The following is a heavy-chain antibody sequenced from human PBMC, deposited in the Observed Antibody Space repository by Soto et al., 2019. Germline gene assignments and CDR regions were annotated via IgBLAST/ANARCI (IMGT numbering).Heavy chain of an antibody. V-gene: IGHV3-66*01. CDR3: ARSRPFDS. J-gene: IGHJ4*02. Sequence: DVQLVESGGGLVQPGGSLRLSCAASGFTVSSNYMSWVRQAPGKGLEWVSVLYSGGSTYYADSVKGRFSISRDSSKNTVYLQMNSLRAEDTAVYYGARSRPFDSGGQGALVTVSS. CDR1: GFTVSSNY. CDR2: LYSGGST.